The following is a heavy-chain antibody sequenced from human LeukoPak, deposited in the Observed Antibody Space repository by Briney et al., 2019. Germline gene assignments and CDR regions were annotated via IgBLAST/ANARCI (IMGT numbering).Heavy chain of an antibody. CDR2: ISSSSSYI. CDR3: ASGELLPNRFYP. Sequence: GGSLRLSCAASGFTFSSYSMNWVRQAPGKGLEWVSSISSSSSYIYYADSVKGRFTISRDNAKNSLYLQMNSLRAEDTAVYYCASGELLPNRFYPWGQGTLVTVSS. D-gene: IGHD1-26*01. V-gene: IGHV3-21*01. CDR1: GFTFSSYS. J-gene: IGHJ5*02.